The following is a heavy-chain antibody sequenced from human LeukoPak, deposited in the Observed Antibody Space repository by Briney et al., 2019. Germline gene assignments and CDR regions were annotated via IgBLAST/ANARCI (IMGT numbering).Heavy chain of an antibody. CDR3: AAYCGGDCYSDTNFDY. V-gene: IGHV4-38-2*02. J-gene: IGHJ4*02. CDR1: SYSISSGYY. CDR2: IYHSGST. D-gene: IGHD2-21*01. Sequence: SETLSLTCTVSSYSISSGYYWGWIRQPPGKGLEWIGSIYHSGSTYYNPSLKSRVTITIDTSKNQFCLKRSSVTAADTAVYYCAAYCGGDCYSDTNFDYWGQGTLVTVSS.